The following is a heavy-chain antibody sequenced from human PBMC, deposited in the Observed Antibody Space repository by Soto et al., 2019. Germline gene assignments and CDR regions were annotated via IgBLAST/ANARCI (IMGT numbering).Heavy chain of an antibody. CDR1: GNTFTSYA. D-gene: IGHD3-22*01. CDR3: ARTSGYYSLDY. Sequence: ASVKVSCKASGNTFTSYAMHWVRQAPGQRLEWMGWINAGNGNTKYSQKFRGRVTITRDASASTAYMELNSLRSEDTAVYYCARTSGYYSLDYWGQGALVTVSS. J-gene: IGHJ4*02. V-gene: IGHV1-3*01. CDR2: INAGNGNT.